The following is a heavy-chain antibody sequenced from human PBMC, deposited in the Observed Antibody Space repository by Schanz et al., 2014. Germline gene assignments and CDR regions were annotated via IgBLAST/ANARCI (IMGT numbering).Heavy chain of an antibody. CDR3: ARDAADFYDILTEEDY. CDR1: GYTSTSYG. D-gene: IGHD3-9*01. CDR2: ISAYNGNT. J-gene: IGHJ4*02. Sequence: GPGVKKPGASVKVSCKASGYTSTSYGISWVRQAPGQGLEWMGWISAYNGNTKYPQKLQGRVTMTTDTSTSTAYMELRSLRSDDTAVYYCARDAADFYDILTEEDYWGQGTLVTVSS. V-gene: IGHV1-18*01.